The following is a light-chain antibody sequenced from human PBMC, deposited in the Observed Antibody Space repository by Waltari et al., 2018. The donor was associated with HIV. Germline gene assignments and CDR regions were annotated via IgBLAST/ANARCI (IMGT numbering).Light chain of an antibody. CDR1: QSILAN. Sequence: EVVMTQSPATLSVSLGERATLTCRASQSILANLAWYQQKPGQAPRLLVYGASARAAGVPARFTGSGSGTEFTLTISSLQSEDFAVYYCQQRTNWPTWTFGQGTKVEIK. CDR2: GAS. V-gene: IGKV3-15*01. CDR3: QQRTNWPTWT. J-gene: IGKJ1*01.